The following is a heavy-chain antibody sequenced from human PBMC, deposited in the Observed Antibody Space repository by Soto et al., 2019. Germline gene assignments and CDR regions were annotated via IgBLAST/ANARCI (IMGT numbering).Heavy chain of an antibody. V-gene: IGHV4-31*03. J-gene: IGHJ5*02. CDR2: IFHSGST. CDR1: RAFINSGGFY. D-gene: IGHD2-21*01. Sequence: QVQLQESGPGLVQPSETLSLTCSVSRAFINSGGFYYSWIRQPPGKGLEWLGYIFHSGSTLYTPSLRGRLTLPADTSRHQLPLHLTSVTAADTAVYYCVRGGIAGHWFDPWGQGILVTVSS. CDR3: VRGGIAGHWFDP.